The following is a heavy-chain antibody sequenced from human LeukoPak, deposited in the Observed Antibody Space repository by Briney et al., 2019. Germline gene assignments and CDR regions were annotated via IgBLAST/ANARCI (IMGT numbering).Heavy chain of an antibody. CDR3: ARAGPWVVEERGAFGGDL. D-gene: IGHD2-21*02. CDR1: GYTFTSYD. V-gene: IGHV1-8*01. CDR2: MNPNSGNT. Sequence: ASVKVSCKASGYTFTSYDINGVRQATGQGLEWMGWMNPNSGNTGYAQRFQGRVTMTSNTSIRTAYMELSSLRSEHTAVYSCARAGPWVVEERGAFGGDLWGQGTMVTVSS. J-gene: IGHJ3*01.